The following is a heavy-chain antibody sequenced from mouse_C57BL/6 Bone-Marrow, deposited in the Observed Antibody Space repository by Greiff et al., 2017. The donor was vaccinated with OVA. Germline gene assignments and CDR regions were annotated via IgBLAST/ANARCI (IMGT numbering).Heavy chain of an antibody. J-gene: IGHJ3*01. CDR2: ISYDGSN. D-gene: IGHD2-4*01. V-gene: IGHV3-6*01. Sequence: ESGPGLVKPSQSLSLTCSVTGYSITSGYYWNWIRQFPGNKLEWMGYISYDGSNNYNPSLKNRISITRDTSKNQFFLKWNSVTTEDTATYYCARNYDYDEGAAWFAYWGQGTLVTVSA. CDR3: ARNYDYDEGAAWFAY. CDR1: GYSITSGYY.